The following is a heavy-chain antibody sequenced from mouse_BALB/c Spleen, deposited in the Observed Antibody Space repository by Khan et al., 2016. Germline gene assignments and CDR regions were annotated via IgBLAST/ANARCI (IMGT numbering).Heavy chain of an antibody. CDR3: ARGYENYYDYVDY. V-gene: IGHV14-3*02. D-gene: IGHD2-4*01. CDR1: GFNIKDPY. J-gene: IGHJ2*01. Sequence: VQLKESGAELVKPGASVKLSCTASGFNIKDPYMHWVKQRPEQGLEWIGRIDPANGNTKYDPKFQGKATITADTSSNTAYLQFSSLTSEDTADYYCARGYENYYDYVDYWGQGTTLTVSS. CDR2: IDPANGNT.